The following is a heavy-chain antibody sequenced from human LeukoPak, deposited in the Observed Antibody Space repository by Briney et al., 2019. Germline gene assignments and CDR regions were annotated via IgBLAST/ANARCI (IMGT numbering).Heavy chain of an antibody. CDR1: GGSFSGYY. CDR3: ARLIISAAGYNYYYYYYMDV. CDR2: INHSGST. J-gene: IGHJ6*03. Sequence: SETLSLTCAVYGGSFSGYYWSWIRQPPGKGLEWIGEINHSGSTNYNPSLKSRVTISVDTSKNQFSLKLSSVTAADTAVYYCARLIISAAGYNYYYYYYMDVWGKGTTVTVSS. D-gene: IGHD6-25*01. V-gene: IGHV4-34*01.